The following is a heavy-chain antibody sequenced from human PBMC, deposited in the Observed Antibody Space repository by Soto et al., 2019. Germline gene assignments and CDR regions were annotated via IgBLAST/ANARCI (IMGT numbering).Heavy chain of an antibody. CDR2: ISGSGGST. Sequence: GGSLRISCAASGFTFSSYPMSWVRQAPGKGLEWVSAISGSGGSTYYADSVKGRFTISRDNSKNTLYLQMNSLRAEDTAVYYCAKTVGGGLGYWGQGTLVTVSS. D-gene: IGHD1-26*01. V-gene: IGHV3-23*01. CDR1: GFTFSSYP. CDR3: AKTVGGGLGY. J-gene: IGHJ4*02.